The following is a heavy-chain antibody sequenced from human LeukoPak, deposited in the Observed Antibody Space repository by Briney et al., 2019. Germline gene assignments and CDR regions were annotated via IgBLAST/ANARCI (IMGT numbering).Heavy chain of an antibody. CDR1: GFTFSSYA. CDR2: ISGSGGST. J-gene: IGHJ4*02. D-gene: IGHD3-22*01. Sequence: AGGSLRLSCAASGFTFSSYAMSWVRQAPGKGLEWVSAISGSGGSTYYADSVKGRFTISRDNSKNTLYLQMNSLRAEDTAVYYCATYSYYYDSSGSLSYYLDYWDQGTLVTVSS. V-gene: IGHV3-23*01. CDR3: ATYSYYYDSSGSLSYYLDY.